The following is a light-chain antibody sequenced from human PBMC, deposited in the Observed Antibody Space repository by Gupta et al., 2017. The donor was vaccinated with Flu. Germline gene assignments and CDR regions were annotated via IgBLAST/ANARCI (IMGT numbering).Light chain of an antibody. Sequence: TLSVSPGERATLSCRASQSVSSNLAWYQQKPGQAPRLLIYGASIRATGVPARFSGSGSGTEFTLSIGSLQSEDVASYYCLYYYEWPPEWTFGQGTKVEI. CDR3: LYYYEWPPEWT. CDR2: GAS. V-gene: IGKV3-15*01. CDR1: QSVSSN. J-gene: IGKJ1*01.